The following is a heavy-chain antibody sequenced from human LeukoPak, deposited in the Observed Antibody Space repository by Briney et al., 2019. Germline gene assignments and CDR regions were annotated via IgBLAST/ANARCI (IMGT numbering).Heavy chain of an antibody. V-gene: IGHV1-46*01. D-gene: IGHD4-23*01. CDR2: INPSGGST. CDR1: GYTFTSYY. CDR3: ARDPAVVTPLYYFDY. J-gene: IGHJ4*02. Sequence: ASVKLSCNASGYTFTSYYMHWVRHAPGPRLGWMGIINPSGGSTSYARKFQGRVTMTRDTSTSTVYMELSSLRSEDTAVYYCARDPAVVTPLYYFDYWGQGTLVTVSS.